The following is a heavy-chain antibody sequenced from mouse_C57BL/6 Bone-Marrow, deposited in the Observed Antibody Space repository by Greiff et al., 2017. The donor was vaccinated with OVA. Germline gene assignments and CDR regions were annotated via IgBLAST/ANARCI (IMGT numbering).Heavy chain of an antibody. J-gene: IGHJ2*01. V-gene: IGHV7-3*01. D-gene: IGHD1-1*01. Sequence: EVQLVESGGGLVQPGDSLSLSCAASGFTFTNYYMSWVRQPPGKALEWLAFIRNKPNGSTTEYSASVKGRFTISRDNSQSNLYLRINALRAEDRATYYCARYKGRIAVDYFDYWGQGTALTVSS. CDR1: GFTFTNYY. CDR2: IRNKPNGSTT. CDR3: ARYKGRIAVDYFDY.